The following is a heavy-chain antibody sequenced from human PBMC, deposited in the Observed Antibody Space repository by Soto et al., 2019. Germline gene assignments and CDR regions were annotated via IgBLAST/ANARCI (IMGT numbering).Heavy chain of an antibody. D-gene: IGHD3-10*01. J-gene: IGHJ5*02. Sequence: ASVKVSCKASGYTFTGYYMHWVRQAPGQGLEWMGWINPNSGGTNYAQKFQGRVTMTRDTSISTAYMELSRLRSDDTAVYYCARARITMVRGVISTFNWFDPWGQGTLVTV. CDR2: INPNSGGT. CDR3: ARARITMVRGVISTFNWFDP. V-gene: IGHV1-2*02. CDR1: GYTFTGYY.